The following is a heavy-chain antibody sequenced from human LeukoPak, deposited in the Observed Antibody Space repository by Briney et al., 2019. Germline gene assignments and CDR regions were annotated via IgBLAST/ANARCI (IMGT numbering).Heavy chain of an antibody. Sequence: SETLSLTCTVSGGSVSYHYWGWIRQPAGKGLEWIGQIDPSGRTSGSTNYNPSLQSRFTMSMDTSKNQFSLSLSSVTAADTAVYYCARVSSIFGVVTSAYHYYYMDVWGKGTTVTVSS. CDR2: IDPSGRTSGST. CDR1: GGSVSYHY. D-gene: IGHD3-3*01. V-gene: IGHV4-4*07. J-gene: IGHJ6*03. CDR3: ARVSSIFGVVTSAYHYYYMDV.